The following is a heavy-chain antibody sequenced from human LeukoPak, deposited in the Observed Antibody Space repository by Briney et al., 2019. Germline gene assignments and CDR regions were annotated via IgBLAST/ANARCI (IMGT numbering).Heavy chain of an antibody. V-gene: IGHV4-59*08. J-gene: IGHJ4*02. CDR3: AGHHPRNTVDF. D-gene: IGHD2-8*02. CDR2: ISDIGSI. CDR1: GGSISSYY. Sequence: SETLSLTCTVSGGSISSYYWSWIRQAPGKGLEWIAYISDIGSINYNPSLKSRVTISLDTSKNQFSPKLSSVTAADTAVYYCAGHHPRNTVDFWGQGTLVTVSS.